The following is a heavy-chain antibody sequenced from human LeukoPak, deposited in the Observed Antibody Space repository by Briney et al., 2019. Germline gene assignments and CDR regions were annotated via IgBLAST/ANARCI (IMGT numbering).Heavy chain of an antibody. CDR3: ARDRHLDYEGFDY. CDR2: IYTSGST. V-gene: IGHV4-61*02. D-gene: IGHD4-17*01. Sequence: SETLSLTCTVSGGSISSGSYYWSWIRQPAGKGLEWIGRIYTSGSTNYNPSLKSRVTISVDTSKNQFSLKLSSVTAADTAVYYCARDRHLDYEGFDYWGQGTPVTVSS. CDR1: GGSISSGSYY. J-gene: IGHJ4*02.